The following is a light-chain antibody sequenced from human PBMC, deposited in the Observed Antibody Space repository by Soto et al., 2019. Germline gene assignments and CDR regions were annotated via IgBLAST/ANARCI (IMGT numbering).Light chain of an antibody. CDR3: GTWDSSLSAGV. J-gene: IGLJ3*02. Sequence: QSVLTQPPSVSAAPGQKVTISCSGSNSNIGNNYVSWYQQLPGTAPKLLIYDNNKRPSGIPDRFSGSKSGTSATLGITGLQTGDEADYYCGTWDSSLSAGVFGGGTKLTV. V-gene: IGLV1-51*01. CDR2: DNN. CDR1: NSNIGNNY.